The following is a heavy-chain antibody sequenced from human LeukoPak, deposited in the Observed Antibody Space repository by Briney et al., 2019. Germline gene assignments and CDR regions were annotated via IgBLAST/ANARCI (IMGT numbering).Heavy chain of an antibody. CDR2: ISGSGGST. CDR1: GFTVSSNY. Sequence: GGSLRLSCAASGFTVSSNYMSWVRQAPGKGLEWVSAISGSGGSTYYADSVKGRFTISRDNSKNTLYLQMNSLRAEDTAVYYCAKAFLVGATTDKFDYWGQGTLVTVSS. D-gene: IGHD1-26*01. J-gene: IGHJ4*02. CDR3: AKAFLVGATTDKFDY. V-gene: IGHV3-23*01.